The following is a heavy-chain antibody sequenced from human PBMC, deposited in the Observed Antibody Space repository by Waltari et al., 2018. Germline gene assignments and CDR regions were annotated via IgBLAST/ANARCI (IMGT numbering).Heavy chain of an antibody. Sequence: QVQLQQWGAGLLKPSEPLSLPCAVYGGSFSGYYWSWTRQPPGKGLEWIGEINHSGSTNYNPSLKSRVTISVDTSKNQFSLKLSSVTAADTAVYYCASIPHFRDGYPGYWGQGTLVTVSS. J-gene: IGHJ4*02. CDR1: GGSFSGYY. D-gene: IGHD5-12*01. V-gene: IGHV4-34*01. CDR3: ASIPHFRDGYPGY. CDR2: INHSGST.